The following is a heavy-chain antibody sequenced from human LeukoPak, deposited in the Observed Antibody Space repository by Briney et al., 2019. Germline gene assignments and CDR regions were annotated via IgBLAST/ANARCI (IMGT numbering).Heavy chain of an antibody. CDR1: GGSFSGYY. CDR2: INHSGST. J-gene: IGHJ5*02. V-gene: IGHV4-34*01. CDR3: ARAYPKSHLYSGYAFDP. Sequence: PSETLSLTCAVYGGSFSGYYWSWIRQPPGKGLEWIGEINHSGSTNYNPSLKSRVTISVDTSKNQFSLKLSSVTAADTAVYYCARAYPKSHLYSGYAFDPWGQGTLVTVSS. D-gene: IGHD5-12*01.